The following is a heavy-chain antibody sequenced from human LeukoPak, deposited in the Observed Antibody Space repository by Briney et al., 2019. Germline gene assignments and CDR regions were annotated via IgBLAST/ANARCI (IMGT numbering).Heavy chain of an antibody. Sequence: GRPLRLSCAASGFTFDDHAMHWVRQAPGKGLEWVSGISWNSGNIGYADSVKGRFTISRDNAKNSLYLQMNSLRAEDTALYYCAKDKNMITFGAVDYWGQGTLVTVSS. CDR1: GFTFDDHA. J-gene: IGHJ4*02. CDR2: ISWNSGNI. D-gene: IGHD3-16*01. V-gene: IGHV3-9*01. CDR3: AKDKNMITFGAVDY.